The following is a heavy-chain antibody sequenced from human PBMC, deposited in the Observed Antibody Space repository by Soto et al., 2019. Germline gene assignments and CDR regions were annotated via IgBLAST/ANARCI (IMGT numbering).Heavy chain of an antibody. J-gene: IGHJ6*02. D-gene: IGHD6-13*01. CDR1: GFTFSSYG. Sequence: GGSLRLSCAASGFTFSSYGMHWVRQAPGKGLEWVAVIWYDGSNKYYADSVKGRFTISRDNSKNTLYLQMNSLRAEDTAVYYCGRVARYSSSWLGSYYYGMDVWGQGTTVTV. V-gene: IGHV3-33*01. CDR3: GRVARYSSSWLGSYYYGMDV. CDR2: IWYDGSNK.